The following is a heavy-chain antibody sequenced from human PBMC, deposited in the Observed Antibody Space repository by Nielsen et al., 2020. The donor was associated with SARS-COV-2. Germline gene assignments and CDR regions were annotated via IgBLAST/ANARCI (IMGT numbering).Heavy chain of an antibody. CDR3: AKNTGPSGYYGY. Sequence: GGSLRLSCAASGFTFSSYAMSWVRQAPGKGLEWVSVIYSGGSSTYYADSVKGRFTISRDNSKNTLYLQMNSLRAEDTAVYYCAKNTGPSGYYGYWGQGTLVTVSS. CDR2: IYSGGSST. V-gene: IGHV3-23*03. D-gene: IGHD3-22*01. CDR1: GFTFSSYA. J-gene: IGHJ4*02.